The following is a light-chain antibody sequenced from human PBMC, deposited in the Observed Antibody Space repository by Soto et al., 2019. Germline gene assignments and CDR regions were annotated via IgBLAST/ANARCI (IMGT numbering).Light chain of an antibody. J-gene: IGLJ1*01. CDR3: AAWDASLRSHV. Sequence: SVLTQPPSASRTPGQRVTMSCSGSSFSVGRNYVYWYQQLPGTAPKLLIYANDQRPSGVPDRFSGSKSGTLASLAISGLRSEDEADYYCAAWDASLRSHVFGTGTKVTVL. CDR1: SFSVGRNY. V-gene: IGLV1-47*01. CDR2: AND.